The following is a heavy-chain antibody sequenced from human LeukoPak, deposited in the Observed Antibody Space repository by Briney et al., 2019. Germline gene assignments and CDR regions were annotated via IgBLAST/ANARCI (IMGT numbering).Heavy chain of an antibody. CDR1: GFTFSNSV. V-gene: IGHV3-23*01. Sequence: GGSLRLSCAASGFTFSNSVMSWVRQAPGKGLEWVLTLSGSGITTYYADSVKGRFTISRDNSKNTLYLQMNTLRAEDSALYYCAKGIYSGGWSYFDYWGHGTLVTVSS. CDR2: LSGSGITT. CDR3: AKGIYSGGWSYFDY. D-gene: IGHD6-19*01. J-gene: IGHJ4*01.